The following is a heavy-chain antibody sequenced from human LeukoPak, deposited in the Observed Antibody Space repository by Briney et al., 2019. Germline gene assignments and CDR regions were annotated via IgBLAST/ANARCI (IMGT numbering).Heavy chain of an antibody. CDR2: IIPIFGTA. Sequence: GASVKVSCKASGGTFTSYAISWVRQAPGQGLEWMGGIIPIFGTANYAQKFQGRVTITTDESTSTAYMELSSLRSEDTAVYYCARGPPPPPGGYCSGGSCPYFDYWGQGIQVTVSS. J-gene: IGHJ4*02. CDR3: ARGPPPPPGGYCSGGSCPYFDY. D-gene: IGHD2-15*01. CDR1: GGTFTSYA. V-gene: IGHV1-69*05.